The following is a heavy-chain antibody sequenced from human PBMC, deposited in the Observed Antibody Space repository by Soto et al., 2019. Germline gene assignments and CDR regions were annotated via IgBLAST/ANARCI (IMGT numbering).Heavy chain of an antibody. Sequence: QVQLVQSGSEVKKPGSSVRVSCKASGGSVSNSAISWLRQAPGQGLEWMGGIIPIFGQAIYARKFQGRFTLGADESMGTAYMELNNVRSDDTAVYYCGRVSSLTTVEYWGQGTLVTVSS. J-gene: IGHJ4*02. D-gene: IGHD6-6*01. CDR2: IIPIFGQA. V-gene: IGHV1-69*01. CDR3: GRVSSLTTVEY. CDR1: GGSVSNSA.